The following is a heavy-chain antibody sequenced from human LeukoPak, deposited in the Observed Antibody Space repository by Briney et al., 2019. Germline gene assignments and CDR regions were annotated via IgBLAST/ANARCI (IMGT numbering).Heavy chain of an antibody. V-gene: IGHV3-23*01. Sequence: GGSLRLSCAASGFTFNSYAMYWVRQAPGKGLEWVSGIFGSGGRAHYADSVKGRFTISRDNSKNTVYLQMDSLRVDDTAVYYCGKTTTGYSSGRYPGWPVDYWGQGTLVTVSS. CDR1: GFTFNSYA. CDR2: IFGSGGRA. J-gene: IGHJ4*02. D-gene: IGHD6-19*01. CDR3: GKTTTGYSSGRYPGWPVDY.